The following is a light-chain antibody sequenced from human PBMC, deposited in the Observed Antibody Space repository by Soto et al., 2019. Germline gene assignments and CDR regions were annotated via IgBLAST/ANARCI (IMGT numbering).Light chain of an antibody. CDR2: EAS. V-gene: IGKV1-5*03. J-gene: IGKJ1*01. CDR1: QRIASA. CDR3: QQHNSYSWT. Sequence: IQLTQSPSTLSAYVGDIVTITCRASQRIASAVAWYQQRPGKAPNRLIYEASSLESGVPSRFSGSGSGTEFTLTISSLQPDDFATYYCQQHNSYSWTFGQGTKVDI.